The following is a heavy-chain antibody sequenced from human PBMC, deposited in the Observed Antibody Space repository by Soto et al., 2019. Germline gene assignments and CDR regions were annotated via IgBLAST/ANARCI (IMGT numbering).Heavy chain of an antibody. Sequence: TGGSLIVSCVASGLIFSSHSVTFVRQAPGKLPEWVSTISGSGVHIYYVDSVKVRFTISRDNSKNTLYLQMNSLGAEDTALYYCEIYHLRAMAPLDYWGQGTLVNVFS. CDR1: GLIFSSHS. V-gene: IGHV3-23*01. CDR2: ISGSGVHI. J-gene: IGHJ4*02. CDR3: EIYHLRAMAPLDY. D-gene: IGHD5-18*01.